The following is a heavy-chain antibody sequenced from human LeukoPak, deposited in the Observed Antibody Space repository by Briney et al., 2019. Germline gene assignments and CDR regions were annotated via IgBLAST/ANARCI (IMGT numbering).Heavy chain of an antibody. D-gene: IGHD6-19*01. CDR3: SNTNRGWYGVGDY. J-gene: IGHJ4*02. CDR1: IGSISSSTYS. Sequence: SETLSLTCTVSIGSISSSTYSWGWIRQPPGKGLEWIGSISNSGSTYYNLSLGSRVTISVDTSKNQFSLKLTSVTAADTAVYYCSNTNRGWYGVGDYWGQGVLVTVSS. CDR2: ISNSGST. V-gene: IGHV4-39*01.